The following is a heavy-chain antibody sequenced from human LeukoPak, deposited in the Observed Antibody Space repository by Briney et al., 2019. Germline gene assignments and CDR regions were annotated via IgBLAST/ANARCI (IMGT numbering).Heavy chain of an antibody. J-gene: IGHJ4*02. CDR1: GFTFSSYS. CDR2: ISSSSSYI. V-gene: IGHV3-21*01. CDR3: AKEAVAGRYYFDY. D-gene: IGHD6-19*01. Sequence: KTGGSLRLSCAASGFTFSSYSMNWVRQAPGKGLEWVSSISSSSSYIYYADSVKGRFTISRDNSKNTLYLQMNSLRAEDTAVYYCAKEAVAGRYYFDYWGQGTLVTVSS.